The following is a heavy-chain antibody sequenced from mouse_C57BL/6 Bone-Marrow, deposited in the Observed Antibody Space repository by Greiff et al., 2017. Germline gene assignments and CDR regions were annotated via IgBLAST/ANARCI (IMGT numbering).Heavy chain of an antibody. V-gene: IGHV1-69*01. CDR2: IDPSDSYT. CDR3: ASITTRGSYYFDY. CDR1: GYTFTSYW. J-gene: IGHJ2*01. D-gene: IGHD1-1*01. Sequence: QVQLKQPGAELVMPGASVKLSCKASGYTFTSYWMHWVKQRPGQGLEWIGEIDPSDSYTNYNQKFKCKSTLTVDKSSRTAYMQLSSLTYEDSAVYYGASITTRGSYYFDYWGQGTTLTVSS.